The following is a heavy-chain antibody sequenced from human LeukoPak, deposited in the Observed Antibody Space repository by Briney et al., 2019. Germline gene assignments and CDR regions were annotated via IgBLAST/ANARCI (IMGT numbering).Heavy chain of an antibody. J-gene: IGHJ1*01. Sequence: PSETLSLTCTIPGGSISSSSYYSGWIRQPPGKGLEWTGRIYYSGRTYYIPSLKSGVTISVDTSKNQLSMRLSFVTAADTAVYYCARRMGPLRSEYFQHWGQGTLVTVSS. CDR1: GGSISSSSYY. CDR2: IYYSGRT. CDR3: ARRMGPLRSEYFQH. D-gene: IGHD4-17*01. V-gene: IGHV4-39*01.